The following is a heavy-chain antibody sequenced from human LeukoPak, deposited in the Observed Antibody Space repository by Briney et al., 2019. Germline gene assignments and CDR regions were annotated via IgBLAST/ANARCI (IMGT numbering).Heavy chain of an antibody. CDR1: GFTVSSNY. CDR2: ISSSSSYI. CDR3: ARDKFGGTDY. J-gene: IGHJ4*02. Sequence: GGSLRLSCAASGFTVSSNYMSWVRQAPGKGLEWVSSISSSSSYIYYADSVKGRFTISRDNAKNSLYLQMKSLRAEDTAVYYCARDKFGGTDYWGQGTLVTVSS. D-gene: IGHD3-16*01. V-gene: IGHV3-21*01.